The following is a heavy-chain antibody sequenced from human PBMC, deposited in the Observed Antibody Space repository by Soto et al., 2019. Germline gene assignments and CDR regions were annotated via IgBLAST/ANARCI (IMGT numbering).Heavy chain of an antibody. CDR1: GFTFSSYS. V-gene: IGHV3-48*02. Sequence: GGSLRLSCAASGFTFSSYSMNWVRQAPGKGLEWVSYISSSSGTIYYADSVKGRFTISRDNAKNSLYLQMNSLRDEDTAGYYCARDVCYGGNWGLACYFMDVWGQGTTVPVSS. CDR3: ARDVCYGGNWGLACYFMDV. J-gene: IGHJ6*02. D-gene: IGHD7-27*01. CDR2: ISSSSGTI.